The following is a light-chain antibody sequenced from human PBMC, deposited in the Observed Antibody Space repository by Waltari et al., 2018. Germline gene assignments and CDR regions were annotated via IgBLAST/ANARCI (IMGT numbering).Light chain of an antibody. CDR2: RAS. CDR1: QSIYSTY. Sequence: EIVLPQSPGTLSLSPGERATLSCRASQSIYSTYFAWYQQKPGQAPRLLIYRASNRATGVPDRFSGSGSGTDFTLTISRLEPEDFAVFYCQQYGSSPRTFGQGTTVEIK. CDR3: QQYGSSPRT. V-gene: IGKV3-20*01. J-gene: IGKJ1*01.